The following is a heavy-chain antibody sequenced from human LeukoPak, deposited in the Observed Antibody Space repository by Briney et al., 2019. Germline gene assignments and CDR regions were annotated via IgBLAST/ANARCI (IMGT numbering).Heavy chain of an antibody. CDR1: GYTFTGYY. V-gene: IGHV1-2*02. CDR3: ARGASGVYTVTTSWFDP. J-gene: IGHJ5*02. Sequence: ASVKVSCKASGYTFTGYYMHWVRQAPGQGLERMGWINPNSGGTNYAQKFQGRDTMTRDTSISTAYMELSRLRSDDTAVYYCARGASGVYTVTTSWFDPWGQGTLVTVSS. D-gene: IGHD4-17*01. CDR2: INPNSGGT.